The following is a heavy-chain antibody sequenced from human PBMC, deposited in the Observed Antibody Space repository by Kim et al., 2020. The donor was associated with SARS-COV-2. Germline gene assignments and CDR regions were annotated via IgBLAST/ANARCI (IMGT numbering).Heavy chain of an antibody. D-gene: IGHD3-3*01. Sequence: KFQGRVTITADESTSTAYMELSSLRSEDTAVYYCARRPWSGVSYYYYMDVWGKGTTVTVSS. V-gene: IGHV1-69*01. CDR3: ARRPWSGVSYYYYMDV. J-gene: IGHJ6*03.